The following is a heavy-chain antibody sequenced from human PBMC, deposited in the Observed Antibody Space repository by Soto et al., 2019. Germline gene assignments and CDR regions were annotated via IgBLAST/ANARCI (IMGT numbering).Heavy chain of an antibody. Sequence: PSETLSLTCAVYGGSFSGYYWSWIRQPPGKGLEWIGEINHSGSTNYNPSLKSRVTISVDTSKNQFSLRLSSVTAADTAVYYCARDKRTRVRGVIIEKDDYDGTDVWRRGTTVT. CDR3: ARDKRTRVRGVIIEKDDYDGTDV. CDR2: INHSGST. CDR1: GGSFSGYY. J-gene: IGHJ6*02. V-gene: IGHV4-34*01. D-gene: IGHD3-10*01.